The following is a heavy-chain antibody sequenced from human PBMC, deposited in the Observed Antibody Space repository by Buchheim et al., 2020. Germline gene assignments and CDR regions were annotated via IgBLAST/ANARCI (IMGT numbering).Heavy chain of an antibody. CDR3: ARIGGRGYCSGGSCYSDDY. J-gene: IGHJ4*02. CDR1: GYTFTSYY. Sequence: QVQLVQSGAEVKKPGASVKVSCKASGYTFTSYYMHWVRQAPGQGLEWMGIINPSGGSTSYAQKFQGRVTMTRDTSTSPVYMELSSLRSEDTAVYYCARIGGRGYCSGGSCYSDDYWGQGTL. V-gene: IGHV1-46*01. CDR2: INPSGGST. D-gene: IGHD2-15*01.